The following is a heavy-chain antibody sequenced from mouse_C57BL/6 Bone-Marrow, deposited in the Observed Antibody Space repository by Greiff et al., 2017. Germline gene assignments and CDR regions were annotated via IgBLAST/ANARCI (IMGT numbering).Heavy chain of an antibody. CDR2: IHPNSGST. Sequence: QVQLQQPGAELVKPGASVKLSCKASGYTFTSYWMHWVKQRPGQGLEWIGMIHPNSGSTNYNEKFKSKATLTVDKSSSTAYMQLSSLTSEDSAVYYCARRITVEESYLDYWGQCTTRTVSS. CDR1: GYTFTSYW. CDR3: ARRITVEESYLDY. D-gene: IGHD1-1*01. V-gene: IGHV1-64*01. J-gene: IGHJ2*01.